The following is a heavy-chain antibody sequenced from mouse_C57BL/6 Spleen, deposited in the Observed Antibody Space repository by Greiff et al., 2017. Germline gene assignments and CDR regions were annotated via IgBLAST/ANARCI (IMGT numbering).Heavy chain of an antibody. Sequence: EVQLQQSGPELVKPGASVKIPCKASGYTFTDYNMDWVKQSHGKSLEWIGDINPNNGGTIYNQKFKGKATLTVDKSSSTAYMELRSLTSADTAVYYCARGMGDALFAYWGQGTLVTVSA. V-gene: IGHV1-18*01. D-gene: IGHD2-13*01. CDR3: ARGMGDALFAY. J-gene: IGHJ3*01. CDR2: INPNNGGT. CDR1: GYTFTDYN.